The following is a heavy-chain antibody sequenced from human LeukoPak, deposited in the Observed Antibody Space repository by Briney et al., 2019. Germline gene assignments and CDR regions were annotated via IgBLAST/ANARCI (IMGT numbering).Heavy chain of an antibody. J-gene: IGHJ4*02. CDR1: GFTFSSYS. CDR2: ISTAGNYI. D-gene: IGHD3-9*01. Sequence: GGSLRLSCAASGFTFSSYSMSWVRQAPGKGLDWGSSISTAGNYIYYADSVKGRFTISRDNSKNSLYLQMNSLRAEDTAVYYCARDLYDILTGYYIDYWGQGTLVTVSS. CDR3: ARDLYDILTGYYIDY. V-gene: IGHV3-21*01.